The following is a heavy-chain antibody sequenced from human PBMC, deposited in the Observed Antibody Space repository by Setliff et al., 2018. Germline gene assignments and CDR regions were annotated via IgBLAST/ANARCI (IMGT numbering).Heavy chain of an antibody. Sequence: SETLSLTCTVSGGSISSSSYYWGWIRQHPGKGLEWIGYIYYSGSTYYNPSLKSRVTISVDTSKNHFSLKLSSVTAADTAVYYCARVPRFTDTRNAFDIWGQGTMVTVSS. J-gene: IGHJ3*02. CDR1: GGSISSSSYY. D-gene: IGHD5-18*01. V-gene: IGHV4-31*03. CDR2: IYYSGST. CDR3: ARVPRFTDTRNAFDI.